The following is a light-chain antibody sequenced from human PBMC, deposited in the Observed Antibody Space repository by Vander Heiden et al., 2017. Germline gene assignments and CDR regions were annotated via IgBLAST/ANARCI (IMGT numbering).Light chain of an antibody. CDR2: QDG. Sequence: SYALTQAPSVSVSPGQTASITCSGDKLGDKYVSWYQQKPGQPPVMVIYQDGKRPSGTPERFFGSKSGNTATLTISGTQAVDEADYYCQAWDSSTVVFGGGTRLTVL. J-gene: IGLJ2*01. V-gene: IGLV3-1*01. CDR1: KLGDKY. CDR3: QAWDSSTVV.